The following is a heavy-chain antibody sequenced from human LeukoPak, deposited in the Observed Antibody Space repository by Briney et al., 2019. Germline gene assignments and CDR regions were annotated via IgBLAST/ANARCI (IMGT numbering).Heavy chain of an antibody. Sequence: GGSLRLSCAASGFTFSSYDTHWVRQATGKGLEWVSAIGTAGDTYYPGSVKGRFTISRENAKSSLYLQMNSLRAEDTDVYYCATGSLDAFDIWGQGTMVTVSS. CDR2: IGTAGDT. V-gene: IGHV3-13*01. CDR1: GFTFSSYD. CDR3: ATGSLDAFDI. J-gene: IGHJ3*02. D-gene: IGHD2-15*01.